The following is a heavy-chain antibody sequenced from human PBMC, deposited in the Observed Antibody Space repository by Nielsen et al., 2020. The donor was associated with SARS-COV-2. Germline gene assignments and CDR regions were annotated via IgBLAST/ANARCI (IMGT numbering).Heavy chain of an antibody. D-gene: IGHD1-7*01. CDR2: ISSSSSYI. CDR3: ARDGSSGELELFDY. Sequence: GESLKISCAASGFTFSSYSMNWVRQAPGKGLEWVSSISSSSSYIYYADSVKGRFTISRDNAKNSLYLQINSLRAEDTAVYYCARDGSSGELELFDYWGQGTLVTVSS. V-gene: IGHV3-21*01. CDR1: GFTFSSYS. J-gene: IGHJ4*03.